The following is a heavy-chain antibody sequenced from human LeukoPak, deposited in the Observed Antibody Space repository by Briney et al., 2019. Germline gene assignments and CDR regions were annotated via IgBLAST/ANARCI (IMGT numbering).Heavy chain of an antibody. CDR1: GFTFSSYS. CDR2: ISSSSTYI. J-gene: IGHJ4*02. CDR3: ARDSRTGGSGSYLYYFDY. Sequence: GGSLRLSCAASGFTFSSYSMNWVRQAPGKGLEWVSSISSSSTYIYYADSVKGRFTISRDNAKNSLYLQMRSLRVEDTAVYYCARDSRTGGSGSYLYYFDYWGQGTLVTVSS. D-gene: IGHD3-10*01. V-gene: IGHV3-21*01.